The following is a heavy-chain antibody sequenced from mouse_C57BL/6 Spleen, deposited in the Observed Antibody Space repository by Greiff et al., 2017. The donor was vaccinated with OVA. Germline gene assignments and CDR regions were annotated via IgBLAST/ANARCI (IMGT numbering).Heavy chain of an antibody. CDR3: ARERNGYYAPFDY. CDR1: GYTFTSYW. J-gene: IGHJ2*01. Sequence: VQLQQSGAELVKPGASVKLSCKASGYTFTSYWMHWVKQRPGQGLEWIGMIHPNSGSTNYNEKFKSKATLTVDKSSSTAYMQLSSLTSEDSAVYYCARERNGYYAPFDYWGQGTTLTVSS. D-gene: IGHD2-3*01. CDR2: IHPNSGST. V-gene: IGHV1-64*01.